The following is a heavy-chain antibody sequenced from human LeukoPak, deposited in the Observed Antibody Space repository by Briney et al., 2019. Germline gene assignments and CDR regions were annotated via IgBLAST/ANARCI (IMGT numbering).Heavy chain of an antibody. CDR1: GGSISSYY. CDR2: IYYSGST. J-gene: IGHJ5*02. CDR3: ARGVDVVVINL. D-gene: IGHD3-22*01. Sequence: PSETLSLTCTVSGGSISSYYWSWIRQPPGKGLEWIGYIYYSGSTNYNPSLKSRVTISVDTSKNQFSLKLSSVTAADTAVYYCARGVDVVVINLWGQGTLVTVSS. V-gene: IGHV4-59*01.